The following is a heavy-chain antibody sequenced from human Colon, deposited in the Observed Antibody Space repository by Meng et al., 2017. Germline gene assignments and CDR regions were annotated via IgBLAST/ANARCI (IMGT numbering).Heavy chain of an antibody. CDR1: GFTFSNAW. J-gene: IGHJ4*02. CDR3: TTELRYCSGGSCYSDY. D-gene: IGHD2-15*01. Sequence: GESLKISCAASGFTFSNAWMSWVRQAPGKGLEWVGRIKSKTDGGTTDYAAPVKGRFTISRDDSKNTLYLQMNSLKTEDTAVYYCTTELRYCSGGSCYSDYWGQGTLVTVS. CDR2: IKSKTDGGTT. V-gene: IGHV3-15*01.